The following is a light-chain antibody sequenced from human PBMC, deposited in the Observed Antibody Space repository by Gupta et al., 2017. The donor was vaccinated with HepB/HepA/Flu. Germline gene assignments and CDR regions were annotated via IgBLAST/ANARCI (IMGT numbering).Light chain of an antibody. CDR2: DAS. CDR1: QSISSN. Sequence: EILMTQSPATMSVSPGERATLSCRASQSISSNLAWYQQKPGQAPRLLIYDASTRATGIPARFSGSGSGTDFTLTISSLQSEDFGVYYCQQYNLWPRTFGQGTKVEI. J-gene: IGKJ1*01. CDR3: QQYNLWPRT. V-gene: IGKV3-15*01.